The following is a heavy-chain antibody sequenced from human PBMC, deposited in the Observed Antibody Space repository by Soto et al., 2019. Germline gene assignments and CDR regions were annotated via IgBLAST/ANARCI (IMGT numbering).Heavy chain of an antibody. CDR2: INPDGSAT. CDR3: GRGGSDSPMAPGY. J-gene: IGHJ4*02. CDR1: GFTFSSYW. V-gene: IGHV3-74*01. Sequence: PGGPLRLSCSASGFTFSSYWMHWVRQAPGKGLVWVSRINPDGSATNYADSVKGRFTISRDNAKNTLYLQMNSLRAEDTAVFYCGRGGSDSPMAPGYWGQGTLVTVSS. D-gene: IGHD5-18*01.